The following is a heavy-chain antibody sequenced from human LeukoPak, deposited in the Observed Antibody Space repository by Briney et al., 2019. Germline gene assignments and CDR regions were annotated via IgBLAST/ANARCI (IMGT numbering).Heavy chain of an antibody. CDR2: IYYSGST. CDR1: GGSISSYY. CDR3: ASWRGGSSWPHFGY. V-gene: IGHV4-59*01. Sequence: SETLSLTCTVSGGSISSYYWSWIRQPPGKGLEWIGYIYYSGSTNYNPSLKSRVTISVDTSKNQFSLKLSSVTAADTAVYYCASWRGGSSWPHFGYWGQGTLVTVSS. J-gene: IGHJ4*02. D-gene: IGHD6-13*01.